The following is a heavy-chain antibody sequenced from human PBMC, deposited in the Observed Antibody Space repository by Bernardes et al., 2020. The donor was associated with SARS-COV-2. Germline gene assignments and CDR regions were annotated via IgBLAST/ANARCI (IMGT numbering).Heavy chain of an antibody. D-gene: IGHD2-2*02. CDR2: ISGSGGST. V-gene: IGHV3-23*01. J-gene: IGHJ4*02. CDR1: GFTFSSYA. Sequence: GSLRLSCAASGFTFSSYAMSWVRQAPGKGLEWVSAISGSGGSTYYADSVKGRFTISRDNSKNTLYLQMNSLRAEDTAVYYCAKDQGAPKRSYCSSTSCYTELDYWGQGTLVTVSS. CDR3: AKDQGAPKRSYCSSTSCYTELDY.